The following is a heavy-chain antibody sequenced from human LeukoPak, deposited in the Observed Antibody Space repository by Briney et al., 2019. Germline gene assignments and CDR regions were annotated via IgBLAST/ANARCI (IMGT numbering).Heavy chain of an antibody. D-gene: IGHD3-3*01. J-gene: IGHJ6*03. V-gene: IGHV3-30*02. Sequence: GGSLRLSCAASGFTFSNAWMSWVRQAPGKGLEWVAFIRYDGSNKYYADSVKGRFTISRDNSKNTLYLQMNSLRAEDTAVYYCARSWSGYYPAYYYYMDVWGKGTTVTVSS. CDR1: GFTFSNAW. CDR2: IRYDGSNK. CDR3: ARSWSGYYPAYYYYMDV.